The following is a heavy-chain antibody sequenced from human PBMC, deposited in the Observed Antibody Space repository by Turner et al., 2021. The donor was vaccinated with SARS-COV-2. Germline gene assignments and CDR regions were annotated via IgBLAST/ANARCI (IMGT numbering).Heavy chain of an antibody. CDR2: MNLRGTT. CDR1: GGSFSGYE. J-gene: IGHJ6*02. D-gene: IGHD3-9*01. Sequence: QVQLQQWGAGLLKPSEPLSLTCAIYGGSFSGYESTWIRQPLGKGLEWFGQMNLRGTTDSSPSLKSRVTLSGDRAQNQFSLNLTSVTAADTAVYYCAKLGGTRAGKYYFDKDVWGQGTTVTVSS. CDR3: AKLGGTRAGKYYFDKDV. V-gene: IGHV4-34*01.